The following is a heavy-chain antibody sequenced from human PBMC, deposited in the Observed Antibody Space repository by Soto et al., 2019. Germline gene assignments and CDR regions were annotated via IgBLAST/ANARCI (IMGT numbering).Heavy chain of an antibody. V-gene: IGHV3-23*01. CDR2: ISGSGGST. Sequence: EVQLLESGGGLVQPGGSLRLSCAASGFTFSSYAMSWVHQAPGKGLEWVSAISGSGGSTYYADSVKGRFTISRDNSKNTLYLQMNSLRAEDTAVYYCAKGKSYCSSTSCHYWYFDLWGRGTLVTVSS. D-gene: IGHD2-2*01. J-gene: IGHJ2*01. CDR1: GFTFSSYA. CDR3: AKGKSYCSSTSCHYWYFDL.